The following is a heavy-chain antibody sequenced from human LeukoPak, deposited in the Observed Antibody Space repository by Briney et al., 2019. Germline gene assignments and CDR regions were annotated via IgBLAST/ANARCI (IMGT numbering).Heavy chain of an antibody. D-gene: IGHD6-13*01. Sequence: GGSLRLSCAASGFTFSSYGMHWVRQTPGKGLEWVAVIWYDGSNKYYADSVKGRFTISRDNSKNTLYLQMNSLRAEDTAVYYCARGMDRGSWYSLENYWGQGTQVTVSS. CDR2: IWYDGSNK. CDR1: GFTFSSYG. CDR3: ARGMDRGSWYSLENY. V-gene: IGHV3-33*01. J-gene: IGHJ4*02.